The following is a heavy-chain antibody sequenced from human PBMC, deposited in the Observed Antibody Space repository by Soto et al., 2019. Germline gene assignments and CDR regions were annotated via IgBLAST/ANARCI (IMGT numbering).Heavy chain of an antibody. CDR2: ISVYNGNT. J-gene: IGHJ5*02. V-gene: IGHV1-18*01. CDR1: GYTFTSYG. CDR3: ARDLGYCSGGSCPSNWFDP. Sequence: QVQLVQSGAEVKKPVASVKVSCKASGYTFTSYGITWVRQAPGQGLEWMGWISVYNGNTKYAQKLQGRVTMTTDTSTSTAYMELRTLRSDDTAVYYCARDLGYCSGGSCPSNWFDPWGQGTLVTVSS. D-gene: IGHD2-15*01.